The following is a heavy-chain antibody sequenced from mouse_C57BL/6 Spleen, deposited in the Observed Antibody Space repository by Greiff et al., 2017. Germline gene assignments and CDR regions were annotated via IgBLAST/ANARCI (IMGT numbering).Heavy chain of an antibody. CDR1: GYTFTDYN. D-gene: IGHD4-1*01. J-gene: IGHJ3*01. CDR2: INPNNGGH. V-gene: IGHV1-22*01. Sequence: VQLQQSGPELVKPGASVKMSCKASGYTFTDYNMHWVKQSHGKSLEWIGYINPNNGGHSYNQKFKGKATLTVNKNSRTAYMSLRSLTSEYSAVYYCAPGTRGFAYWGQGTLVTVSA. CDR3: APGTRGFAY.